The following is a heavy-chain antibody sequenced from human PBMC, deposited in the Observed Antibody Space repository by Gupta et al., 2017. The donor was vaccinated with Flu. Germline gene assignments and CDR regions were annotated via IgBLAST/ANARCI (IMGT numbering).Heavy chain of an antibody. CDR3: AKDRVWGAPGYYYRMDV. V-gene: IGHV3-33*06. CDR1: GFTFSSYG. J-gene: IGHJ6*02. CDR2: IWYDGSNK. Sequence: QGQLVESGGGVVQPGRSLRLSCAASGFTFSSYGMHWVRQAPGKGLEWVAVIWYDGSNKYYADSVKGRFSISRDNSKNTLNLQMNSLRAEDTAMYYCAKDRVWGAPGYYYRMDVWGQGTTVTVSS. D-gene: IGHD3-16*01.